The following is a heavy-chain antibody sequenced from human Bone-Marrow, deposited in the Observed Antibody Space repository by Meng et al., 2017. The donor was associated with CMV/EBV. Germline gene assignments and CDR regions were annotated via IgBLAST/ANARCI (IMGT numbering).Heavy chain of an antibody. D-gene: IGHD4-11*01. CDR2: ISSSSSYI. J-gene: IGHJ6*02. V-gene: IGHV3-21*01. Sequence: GESLKISCAASGFTFSSYSMNWVRQAPGKGLEWVSSISSSSSYIYYADSVKGRFTISRDNAKNSLYLQMNSLRAEDMAVYYCARDYWDSNYEDPYYYYGMDVWGQGTTVTVSS. CDR1: GFTFSSYS. CDR3: ARDYWDSNYEDPYYYYGMDV.